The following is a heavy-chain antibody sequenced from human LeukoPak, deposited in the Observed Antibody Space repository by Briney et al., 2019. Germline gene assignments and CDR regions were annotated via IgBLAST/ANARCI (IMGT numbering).Heavy chain of an antibody. V-gene: IGHV1-69*13. D-gene: IGHD1-26*01. CDR3: ARSPSGSYPFDY. J-gene: IGHJ4*02. CDR1: GGTFSSYA. CDR2: IIPIFGTA. Sequence: SVKVSCKASGGTFSSYAISWVRQAPGQGLEWMGGIIPIFGTANYAQKFQGRVTITADESTSTAYMELSSLRSEDTAVYYCARSPSGSYPFDYWGQGTLVTVSS.